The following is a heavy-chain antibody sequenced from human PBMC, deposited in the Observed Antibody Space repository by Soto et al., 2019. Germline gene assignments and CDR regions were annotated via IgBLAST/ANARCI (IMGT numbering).Heavy chain of an antibody. CDR1: GFTFGDYA. D-gene: IGHD4-17*01. V-gene: IGHV3-49*03. Sequence: GSLLLSCTASGFTFGDYAMSWFRQAPGKGLEWVGFIRSKAYGVTTEYAASVKGRFTISRDDSKSIAYLQMNSLKTDDTAVYYCTRDYGDYFPYYYYGMDVWGQGTTVTVSS. CDR2: IRSKAYGVTT. J-gene: IGHJ6*02. CDR3: TRDYGDYFPYYYYGMDV.